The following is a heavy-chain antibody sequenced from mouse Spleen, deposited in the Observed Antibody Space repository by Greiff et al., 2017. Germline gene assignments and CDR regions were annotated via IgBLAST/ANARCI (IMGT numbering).Heavy chain of an antibody. D-gene: IGHD1-1*01. V-gene: IGHV1-55*01. Sequence: VQLQQPGAELVKPGASVKMSCKASGYTFTSYWITWVKQRPGQGLEWIGDIYPGSGSTNYNEKFKSKATLTVDTSSSTAYMQLSSLTSEDSAVYYCAREGLLSYGSSHLFAYWGQGTLVTVSA. CDR1: GYTFTSYW. CDR2: IYPGSGST. J-gene: IGHJ3*01. CDR3: AREGLLSYGSSHLFAY.